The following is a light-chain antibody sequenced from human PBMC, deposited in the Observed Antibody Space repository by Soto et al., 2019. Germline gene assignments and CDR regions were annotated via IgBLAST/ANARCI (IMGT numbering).Light chain of an antibody. CDR1: QSVSSY. CDR3: QQRSDWPIT. Sequence: EIVLTQSPATLSLSPGERATLSCKASQSVSSYLAWYQQKPGQAPRLLIYDASNRATATPARLSDSGSGTAFTLPISSLEPEEFAVYYCQQRSDWPITFGQGTKLEIK. CDR2: DAS. J-gene: IGKJ2*01. V-gene: IGKV3-11*01.